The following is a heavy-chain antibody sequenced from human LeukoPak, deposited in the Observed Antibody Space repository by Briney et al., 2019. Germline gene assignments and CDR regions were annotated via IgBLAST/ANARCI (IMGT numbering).Heavy chain of an antibody. CDR1: GFTFSTYS. CDR2: ISSSSSYI. Sequence: NPGGSLRLSCAASGFTFSTYSMNWVRQAPGKGLEWVSSISSSSSYIYYADSVKGRFTISRDNAKNSLYLQMNSLRAEDTAVYYCARPNSSSWLYYYYYYYMDVWGKGTTVTVSS. CDR3: ARPNSSSWLYYYYYYYMDV. D-gene: IGHD6-13*01. J-gene: IGHJ6*03. V-gene: IGHV3-21*01.